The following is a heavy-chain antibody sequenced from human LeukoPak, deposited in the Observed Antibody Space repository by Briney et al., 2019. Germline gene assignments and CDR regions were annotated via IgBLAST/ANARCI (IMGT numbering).Heavy chain of an antibody. Sequence: GGSLRLSCAASGFTFSSYSMNWVRQAPGKGLEWVSSISSSSSYIYYADSVKGRFTISRDNAKNSLYLQMNSLRAEDTAVYYCARDRPPYQLPPKAPATTTVVPADYWGQGTLVTVSS. CDR2: ISSSSSYI. CDR3: ARDRPPYQLPPKAPATTTVVPADY. D-gene: IGHD2-2*01. CDR1: GFTFSSYS. J-gene: IGHJ4*02. V-gene: IGHV3-21*01.